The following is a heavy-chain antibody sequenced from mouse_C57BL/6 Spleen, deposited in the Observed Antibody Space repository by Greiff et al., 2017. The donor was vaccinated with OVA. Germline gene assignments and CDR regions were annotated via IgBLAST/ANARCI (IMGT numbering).Heavy chain of an antibody. V-gene: IGHV1-50*01. J-gene: IGHJ2*01. CDR2: IDPSDSYT. Sequence: QVQLQQPGAELVKPGASVKLSCKASGYTFTSYWMQWVKQRPGQGLEWIGEIDPSDSYTNYHQKFKGKATLTVDTSSSTAYMQLSSLTSEDSAVYYCARIYPSYYFDYWGQGTTLTVSS. CDR1: GYTFTSYW. CDR3: ARIYPSYYFDY. D-gene: IGHD2-1*01.